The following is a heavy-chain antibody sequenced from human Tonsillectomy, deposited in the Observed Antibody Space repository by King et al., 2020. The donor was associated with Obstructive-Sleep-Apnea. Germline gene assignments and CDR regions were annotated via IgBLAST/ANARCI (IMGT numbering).Heavy chain of an antibody. CDR2: ISSSTSTI. CDR3: ATVGPYSFDF. Sequence: VQLVESGGGLVQPGGSLRLSCAASGITFSSYSMNWVRQAPGKGLEWVSYISSSTSTIYYADSVKGRFTISRDNAKHSLYLQMNSLRAEDPAVYYCATVGPYSFDFWGRETMVTVSS. J-gene: IGHJ3*01. D-gene: IGHD2-21*01. V-gene: IGHV3-48*04. CDR1: GITFSSYS.